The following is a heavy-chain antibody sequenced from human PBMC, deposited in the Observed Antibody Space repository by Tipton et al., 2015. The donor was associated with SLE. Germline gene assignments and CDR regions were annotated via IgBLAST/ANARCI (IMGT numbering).Heavy chain of an antibody. CDR3: ATHGETTLLRGFDL. V-gene: IGHV5-51*01. CDR2: IFPGDSDT. Sequence: VQLVQSGAEVKKPGESLKISCKGSGYSFTSYWIGWVRQMPGRGLEWMGIIFPGDSDTRYSPSFQGRVTVSADKSISTAFLQWNSLQASDTAIYYCATHGETTLLRGFDLWGRGTLVTVSS. CDR1: GYSFTSYW. J-gene: IGHJ2*01. D-gene: IGHD4-17*01.